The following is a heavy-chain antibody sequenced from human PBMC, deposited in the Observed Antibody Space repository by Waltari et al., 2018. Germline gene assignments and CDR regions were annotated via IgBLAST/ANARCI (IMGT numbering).Heavy chain of an antibody. Sequence: QVQLVESGGGVVQPGRSLRLSCAASGFTFSSYGMHWVRQAPGKGLEWVAVISYDGSKKYYADSVKGRFTISRDNSKNTLYLQMNSLRAEDTAVYYCAKGWSGSYYNWFDPWGQGTLVTVSS. D-gene: IGHD1-26*01. CDR3: AKGWSGSYYNWFDP. CDR2: ISYDGSKK. J-gene: IGHJ5*02. V-gene: IGHV3-30*18. CDR1: GFTFSSYG.